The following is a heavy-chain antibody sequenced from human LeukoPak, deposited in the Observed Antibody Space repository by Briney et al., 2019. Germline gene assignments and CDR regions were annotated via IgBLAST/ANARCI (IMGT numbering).Heavy chain of an antibody. V-gene: IGHV1-2*06. CDR2: INPNSGGT. Sequence: ASVKVSCKASGYTFTGYYMHWVRQAPGQGLEWMGRINPNSGGTNYAQKFQGRVTMTRDTSISTAYMEPSRLRSDHTAVYYCAQGSSSGYFWYYFDYWGQGTLVTVSS. D-gene: IGHD3-22*01. J-gene: IGHJ4*02. CDR3: AQGSSSGYFWYYFDY. CDR1: GYTFTGYY.